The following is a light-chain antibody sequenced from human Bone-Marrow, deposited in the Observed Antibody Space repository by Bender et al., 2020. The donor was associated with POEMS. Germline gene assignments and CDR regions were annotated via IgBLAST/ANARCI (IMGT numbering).Light chain of an antibody. J-gene: IGLJ3*02. CDR3: GTWDSSLSSVM. CDR1: SSNIGAHA. V-gene: IGLV1-44*01. CDR2: SSH. Sequence: QSVLTQPPSASGTPGQRVTISCSGGSSNIGAHAVNWYQHLPGTAPKLLIYSSHRRPSEVPDRFSGSKSGTSATLGITGLQTGDEADYYCGTWDSSLSSVMFGGGTKLTVL.